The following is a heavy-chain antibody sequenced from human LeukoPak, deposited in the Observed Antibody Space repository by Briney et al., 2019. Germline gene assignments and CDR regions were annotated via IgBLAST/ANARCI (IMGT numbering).Heavy chain of an antibody. J-gene: IGHJ4*02. V-gene: IGHV4-59*01. CDR3: ARFIVARTVTTSQYFDY. D-gene: IGHD4-17*01. CDR2: IYSTGST. CDR1: GGSISGYY. Sequence: TSETLSLTCTVSGGSISGYYWSWVRQSPEKGLESIGFIYSTGSTSYNPSLRSRVTISIDTSQNQFYLRLTSVTAADTAVYYCARFIVARTVTTSQYFDYWGQGTLVTVSS.